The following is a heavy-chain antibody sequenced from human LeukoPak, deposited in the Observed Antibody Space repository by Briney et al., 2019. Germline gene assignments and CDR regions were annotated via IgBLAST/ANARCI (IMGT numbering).Heavy chain of an antibody. J-gene: IGHJ4*02. CDR2: INHSGNT. V-gene: IGHV4-34*01. CDR1: GGSFSGYY. Sequence: PSETLSLTCAVYGGSFSGYYWNWISQPPGKGLEWIGEINHSGNTNYNPSFKSRVTISVDTSKNQFSLRLSSVTAADTAVYYCARDHNYDSSGYFLYYWGQGTLVTVSS. D-gene: IGHD3-22*01. CDR3: ARDHNYDSSGYFLYY.